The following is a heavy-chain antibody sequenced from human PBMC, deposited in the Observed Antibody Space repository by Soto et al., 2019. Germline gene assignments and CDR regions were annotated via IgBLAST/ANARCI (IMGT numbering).Heavy chain of an antibody. CDR3: VRRSFVAGGRWYGEDDALDI. J-gene: IGHJ3*02. D-gene: IGHD3-10*01. V-gene: IGHV1-18*04. CDR1: GYTFTNYG. CDR2: INGYNGNT. Sequence: ASVKVSCKASGYTFTNYGGSWVRQAPGQGLEWMGWINGYNGNTNYAQKVQGRVTMTTDTSTNTAYLELRSLRSDDTAVYYCVRRSFVAGGRWYGEDDALDIWGQGTMVTVSS.